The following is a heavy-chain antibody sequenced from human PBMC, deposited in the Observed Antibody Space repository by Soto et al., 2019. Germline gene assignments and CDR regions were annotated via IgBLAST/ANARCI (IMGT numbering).Heavy chain of an antibody. V-gene: IGHV3-30*14. Sequence: GGSLRLSCAASGFTFSSYAMHWVRQAPGKGLEWVAVISYDGSNKYYADSVKGRFTISRDNSKNTLYLQMNSLRAEDTAVYYCARDLGYSSSWGLNYYYYGMDVWGQGTTVTVSS. J-gene: IGHJ6*02. CDR1: GFTFSSYA. D-gene: IGHD6-6*01. CDR3: ARDLGYSSSWGLNYYYYGMDV. CDR2: ISYDGSNK.